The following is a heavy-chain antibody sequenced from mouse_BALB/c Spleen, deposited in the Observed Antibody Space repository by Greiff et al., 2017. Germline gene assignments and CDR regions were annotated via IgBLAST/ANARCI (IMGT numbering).Heavy chain of an antibody. CDR3: ARQAGYPYYFDY. V-gene: IGHV5-6-5*01. CDR2: ISSGGST. Sequence: EVKLMESGGGLVKPGGSLKLSCAASGFTFSSYAMSWVRQTPEKRLEWVASISSGGSTYYPDSVKGRFTISRDNARNILYLQMSSLRSEDTAMYYCARQAGYPYYFDYWGQGTTLTVSS. CDR1: GFTFSSYA. J-gene: IGHJ2*01. D-gene: IGHD2-14*01.